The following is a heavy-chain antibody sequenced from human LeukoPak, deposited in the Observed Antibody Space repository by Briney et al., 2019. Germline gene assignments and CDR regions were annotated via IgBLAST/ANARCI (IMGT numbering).Heavy chain of an antibody. CDR2: ISSSGSTI. V-gene: IGHV3-48*03. CDR3: AKDRYHYYDSSGYYYGGADY. J-gene: IGHJ4*02. CDR1: GFTFSSYE. Sequence: GGSLRLSCAASGFTFSSYEMNWVRQAPGKGLEWVSYISSSGSTIYYADSVKGRFTISRDNSKNTLYLQMNSLRAEDTAVYYCAKDRYHYYDSSGYYYGGADYWGQGTLVTVSS. D-gene: IGHD3-22*01.